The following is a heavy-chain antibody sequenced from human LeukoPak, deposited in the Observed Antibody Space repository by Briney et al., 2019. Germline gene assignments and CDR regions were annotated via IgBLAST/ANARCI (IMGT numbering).Heavy chain of an antibody. V-gene: IGHV1-18*01. CDR1: GYTFTSYG. J-gene: IGHJ5*02. Sequence: ASVKVSCKASGYTFTSYGISWVRQAPGQGLEWMGWISGYNGNTNYAQKLQGRVTMTTDTSTSTAYMELRNLRSYDSAVYYCPCDDCSGPGWFDPWGQGTLVTVSS. CDR2: ISGYNGNT. D-gene: IGHD2-15*01. CDR3: PCDDCSGPGWFDP.